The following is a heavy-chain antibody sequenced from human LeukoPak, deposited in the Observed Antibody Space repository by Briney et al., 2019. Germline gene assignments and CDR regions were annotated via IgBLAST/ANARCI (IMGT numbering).Heavy chain of an antibody. Sequence: GGSLRLSCAASGFTFSSYWMSWVRQAPGKGLEWVANIKQDGSEKYYVDSVKGRLTISRDNAKNSLYLQMNSLRAEDTAVYYCARDFTNYDFWSGYSSDYWGQGTLVTVSS. CDR1: GFTFSSYW. V-gene: IGHV3-7*01. D-gene: IGHD3-3*01. CDR2: IKQDGSEK. CDR3: ARDFTNYDFWSGYSSDY. J-gene: IGHJ4*02.